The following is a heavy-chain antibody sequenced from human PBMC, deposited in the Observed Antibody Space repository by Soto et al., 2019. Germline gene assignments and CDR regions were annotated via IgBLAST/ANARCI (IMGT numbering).Heavy chain of an antibody. J-gene: IGHJ4*02. Sequence: SETLSLTCTVSGGSISSYYWSWIRQPPGKGLEWIGYIYYSGSTNYNPSLKSRVTISVDTSKNQFSLKLSSVTAADTAVYYCARWGYGSGSYSFDYWGQGTLVTVSS. CDR1: GGSISSYY. CDR3: ARWGYGSGSYSFDY. D-gene: IGHD3-10*01. CDR2: IYYSGST. V-gene: IGHV4-59*01.